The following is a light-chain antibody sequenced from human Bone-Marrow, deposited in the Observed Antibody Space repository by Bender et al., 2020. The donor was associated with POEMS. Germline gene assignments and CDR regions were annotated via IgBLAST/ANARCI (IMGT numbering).Light chain of an antibody. CDR3: SSYGTGNTLYFV. Sequence: QSALTQPASVSGSPGQSITISCTGTSSDVGSFNVVSWYQQHPGKAPKLIIYEVSKRPSGVSNRFSGSKSGNTASLTISGLQAEDEADYYCSSYGTGNTLYFVFGTGTKVTVL. CDR2: EVS. CDR1: SSDVGSFNV. V-gene: IGLV2-14*02. J-gene: IGLJ1*01.